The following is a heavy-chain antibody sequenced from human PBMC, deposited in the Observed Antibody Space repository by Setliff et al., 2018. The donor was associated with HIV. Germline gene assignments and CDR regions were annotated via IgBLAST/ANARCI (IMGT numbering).Heavy chain of an antibody. D-gene: IGHD3-10*01. Sequence: GESLKISCAASELTFSNYAMTWVRQAPGKGLEWVSSLSGSGGSTYYADSVKGRFTISRDNSRNTLYLRMNSLRAEDTAVYYCAQAQTSVSGSYYQYLQHWGQGTLVTVSS. CDR3: AQAQTSVSGSYYQYLQH. CDR1: ELTFSNYA. J-gene: IGHJ1*01. V-gene: IGHV3-23*01. CDR2: LSGSGGST.